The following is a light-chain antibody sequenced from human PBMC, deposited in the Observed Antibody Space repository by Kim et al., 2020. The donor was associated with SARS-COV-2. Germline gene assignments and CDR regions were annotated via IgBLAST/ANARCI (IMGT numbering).Light chain of an antibody. CDR2: ANN. Sequence: GQKVTISCAGRMSDIGNHPVAWDQQLPGTAPKLLISANNDRPSGIPDRFSGAKAGTSATLGITGLQTGDEGDYYCGTWDSILSTWVFGGGTKVTVL. CDR1: MSDIGNHP. CDR3: GTWDSILSTWV. V-gene: IGLV1-51*01. J-gene: IGLJ3*02.